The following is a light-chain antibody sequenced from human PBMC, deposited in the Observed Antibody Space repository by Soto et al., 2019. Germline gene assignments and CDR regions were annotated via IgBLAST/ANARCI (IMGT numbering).Light chain of an antibody. CDR2: NVS. CDR3: SSYTSSTIWV. V-gene: IGLV2-14*01. Sequence: QSVLTQPASVSGSPGQSITISCTGTTSDVGGYNYVSWYQQHPGKAPKLMIYNVSNRPSGVSNRFSGSKSGNTASLTISGLQAEDEGDYYCSSYTSSTIWVFGGGTQLTVL. CDR1: TSDVGGYNY. J-gene: IGLJ3*02.